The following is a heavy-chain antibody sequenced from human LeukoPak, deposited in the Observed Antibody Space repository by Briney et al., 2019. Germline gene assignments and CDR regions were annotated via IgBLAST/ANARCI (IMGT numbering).Heavy chain of an antibody. V-gene: IGHV3-15*01. CDR1: GFTFSNAW. J-gene: IGHJ4*02. CDR2: IKSKTDGGTT. CDR3: TTRTFYYDILTGYSNYFDY. Sequence: PGGSLRLSCAASGFTFSNAWMSWVRQAPGKGLEWVGRIKSKTDGGTTDYAAPVKGRFTISRDDSKNTLYLQMNSLKTEDTAVYYCTTRTFYYDILTGYSNYFDYWGQGTLVTVSS. D-gene: IGHD3-9*01.